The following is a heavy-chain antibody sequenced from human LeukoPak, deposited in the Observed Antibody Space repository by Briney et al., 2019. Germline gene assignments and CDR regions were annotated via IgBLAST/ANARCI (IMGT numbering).Heavy chain of an antibody. J-gene: IGHJ1*01. Sequence: RPSETLSLTCTVSGGSISTYYWNWIRQPPGKGLEWIGYIYHSGSTNYNPSLQSRVTISVDTSKNQFSLNLNSVTAADTAVYYCARGGAARLHFQNWGQGTLVTDSS. CDR3: ARGGAARLHFQN. CDR1: GGSISTYY. V-gene: IGHV4-59*01. CDR2: IYHSGST. D-gene: IGHD6-6*01.